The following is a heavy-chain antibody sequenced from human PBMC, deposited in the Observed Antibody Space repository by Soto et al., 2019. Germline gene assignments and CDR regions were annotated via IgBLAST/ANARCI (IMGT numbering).Heavy chain of an antibody. CDR3: ASKSDYYYDSSGYY. CDR1: GFTFSSYE. V-gene: IGHV3-48*03. D-gene: IGHD3-22*01. Sequence: GGSLRLSCAASGFTFSSYEMNWVRQAPGKGLAWVSYISGSGSTIYYADSVKGRFTISRDNAKNSLYLQMNSLRAEDTAVYYCASKSDYYYDSSGYYSGQGTLVTVSS. CDR2: ISGSGSTI. J-gene: IGHJ4*02.